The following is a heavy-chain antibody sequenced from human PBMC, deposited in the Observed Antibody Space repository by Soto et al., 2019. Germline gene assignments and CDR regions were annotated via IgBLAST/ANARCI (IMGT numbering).Heavy chain of an antibody. CDR1: GFTFSSYA. J-gene: IGHJ3*02. Sequence: PGGSLRLSCAASGFTFSSYAMHWVRQAPGKGLEWVAVISYDGSNKYYADSVKGRFTISRDNSKNTLYLQMNSLRAEDTAVYYCARVGRWLQLGAFDIWGQGTMVTVSS. D-gene: IGHD5-12*01. V-gene: IGHV3-30-3*01. CDR2: ISYDGSNK. CDR3: ARVGRWLQLGAFDI.